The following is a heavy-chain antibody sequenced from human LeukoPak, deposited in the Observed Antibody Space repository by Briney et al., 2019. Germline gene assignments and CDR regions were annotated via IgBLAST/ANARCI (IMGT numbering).Heavy chain of an antibody. J-gene: IGHJ5*02. CDR3: AAETNTAKVGATEP. Sequence: ASVKVTCKASGFTFTSSAVQWVRQARGQRLEWIGWIVVGSGNTNYAQKFQERVTITRDMSTSTAYMELSSLRSEDTAVYYCAAETNTAKVGATEPWGQGTLVTVSS. V-gene: IGHV1-58*01. CDR2: IVVGSGNT. CDR1: GFTFTSSA. D-gene: IGHD1-26*01.